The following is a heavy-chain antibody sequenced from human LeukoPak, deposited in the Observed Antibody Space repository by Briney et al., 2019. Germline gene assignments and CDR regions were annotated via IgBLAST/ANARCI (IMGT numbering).Heavy chain of an antibody. CDR3: ARRVVVVAARDGWFDP. V-gene: IGHV4-34*01. CDR1: GGSLSGYY. Sequence: SETLSLTCAVYGGSLSGYYWSWIRQPPGKGLEWIGEINHSGSTNYNPSLKSRVTISVDTSKNQFSLKLSSVTAADTAVYYCARRVVVVAARDGWFDPWGQGTLVTVSS. J-gene: IGHJ5*02. CDR2: INHSGST. D-gene: IGHD2-15*01.